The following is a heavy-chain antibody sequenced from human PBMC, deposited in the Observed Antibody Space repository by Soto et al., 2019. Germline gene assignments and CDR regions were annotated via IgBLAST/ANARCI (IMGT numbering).Heavy chain of an antibody. CDR1: GYSFSIYW. D-gene: IGHD2-2*01. Sequence: GESLKISCKGSGYSFSIYWISWVRQMPGKGLEWMGRIDPSDSYTNYSPSFQGHVTISADKSISTAYLQWSSLKASDTAMYYCARLAGTYCSSTSCYGHYYYGMHVWGQGTTVTVSS. V-gene: IGHV5-10-1*01. J-gene: IGHJ6*02. CDR3: ARLAGTYCSSTSCYGHYYYGMHV. CDR2: IDPSDSYT.